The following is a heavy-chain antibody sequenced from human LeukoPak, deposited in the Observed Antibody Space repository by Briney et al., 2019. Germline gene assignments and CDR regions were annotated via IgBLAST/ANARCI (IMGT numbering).Heavy chain of an antibody. Sequence: PSETLSLTCTVSGYSISSGYYWGWIRQPPGKGLEWIGSIYHSGSTYYKPSLKSRLTISVDTSKNHFSLKLSSVTAADTAVYYCARNRYYYGSRNYGVPTWFDPWGQGTLVTVSS. V-gene: IGHV4-38-2*02. CDR1: GYSISSGYY. CDR2: IYHSGST. J-gene: IGHJ5*02. CDR3: ARNRYYYGSRNYGVPTWFDP. D-gene: IGHD3-10*01.